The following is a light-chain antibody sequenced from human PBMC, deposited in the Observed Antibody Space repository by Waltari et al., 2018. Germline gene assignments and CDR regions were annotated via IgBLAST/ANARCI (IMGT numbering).Light chain of an antibody. CDR1: QSISSY. J-gene: IGKJ4*01. Sequence: DIQMTQSPSSLSASVGDMVTITCRASQSISSYLNWYQQKPGKAPKLLIYAASSLQSGVPSRFSGSGSGTDFTLTISSLQPEDFATYYCQQSYSTPTFGGGTKVEIK. V-gene: IGKV1-39*01. CDR3: QQSYSTPT. CDR2: AAS.